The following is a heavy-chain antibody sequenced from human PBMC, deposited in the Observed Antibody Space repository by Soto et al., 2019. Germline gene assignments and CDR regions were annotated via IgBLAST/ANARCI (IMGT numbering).Heavy chain of an antibody. D-gene: IGHD3-3*01. V-gene: IGHV1-69*13. CDR1: GGTFSSYA. CDR2: IIPIFGTA. Sequence: ASVKVSCKASGGTFSSYAISWVRQAPGQGLEWMGGIIPIFGTANYAQKFQGRVTITADESTSTAYMELSSLRSEDTAVYYCARGSLPGITIFGVVTQAYYYGMDVWGQGTTVTVSS. J-gene: IGHJ6*02. CDR3: ARGSLPGITIFGVVTQAYYYGMDV.